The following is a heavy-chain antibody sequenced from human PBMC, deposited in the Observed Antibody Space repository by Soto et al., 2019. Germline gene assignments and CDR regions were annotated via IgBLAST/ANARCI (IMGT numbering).Heavy chain of an antibody. V-gene: IGHV4-39*01. CDR3: ASHYDFWSGYWAQGDSYFDY. D-gene: IGHD3-3*01. CDR2: IYYSGST. Sequence: TSETLSLTCTVSGGSISSSSYYWGWIRQPPGKGLEWIGSIYYSGSTYYNPSLKSRVTISVDTSKNQFSLKLSSVTAADTAVYYCASHYDFWSGYWAQGDSYFDYWGQGTLVTVSS. J-gene: IGHJ4*02. CDR1: GGSISSSSYY.